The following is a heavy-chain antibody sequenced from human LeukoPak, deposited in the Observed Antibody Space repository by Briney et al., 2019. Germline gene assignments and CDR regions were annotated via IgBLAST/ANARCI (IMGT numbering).Heavy chain of an antibody. D-gene: IGHD6-19*01. CDR3: ARCPSGWYLGYYYYYGMDV. V-gene: IGHV4-61*08. CDR2: IYYSGST. CDR1: GGSISSGDYY. Sequence: SETLSLTCTVSGGSISSGDYYWSWIRQPPGKGLEWIGYIYYSGSTNYNPSLKSRVTISVDTSKNQFSLKLSSVTAADTAVYYCARCPSGWYLGYYYYYGMDVWGQGTTVTVSS. J-gene: IGHJ6*02.